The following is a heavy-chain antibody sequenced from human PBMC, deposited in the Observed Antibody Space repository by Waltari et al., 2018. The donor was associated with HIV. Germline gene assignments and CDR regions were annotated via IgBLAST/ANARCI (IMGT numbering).Heavy chain of an antibody. CDR3: AIDRQFAFDY. D-gene: IGHD2-15*01. Sequence: EVQLVESGGGLVQQGGSLRLSCAASGFTFSSYSVNWVREAPGKWLEWVTYISSSGSALYNADSVKGLCSIARDNAKNSLFLQLNSLRCEDTAVYYCAIDRQFAFDYWGQGTLVTVSS. CDR2: ISSSGSAL. V-gene: IGHV3-48*01. J-gene: IGHJ4*02. CDR1: GFTFSSYS.